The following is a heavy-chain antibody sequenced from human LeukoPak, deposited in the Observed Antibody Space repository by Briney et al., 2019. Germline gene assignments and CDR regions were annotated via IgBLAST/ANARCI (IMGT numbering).Heavy chain of an antibody. CDR2: VRRKANSYAT. D-gene: IGHD6-6*01. Sequence: GGSLRLSCAASGFTFSGSAMHWVRQASGKGLEWVGRVRRKANSYATAYAASVKGRFTISRDDSKNTAYLQMNSLKTEDTAVYYSTTRLVPPFDYYYYGMDVWGQGTTVTVSS. CDR3: TTRLVPPFDYYYYGMDV. J-gene: IGHJ6*02. V-gene: IGHV3-73*01. CDR1: GFTFSGSA.